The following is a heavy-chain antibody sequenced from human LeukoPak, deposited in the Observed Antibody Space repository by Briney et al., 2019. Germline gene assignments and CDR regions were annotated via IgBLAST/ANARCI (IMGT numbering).Heavy chain of an antibody. CDR2: ISGSGGST. Sequence: ETLSLTCTVSGGSITSSSYYWGWIRQPPGKGLEWVSAISGSGGSTYYADSVKGRFTISRDNSKNTLYLQMNSLRAEDTAVYYCAKLGNSGSSMTDYWGQGTLVTVSS. CDR3: AKLGNSGSSMTDY. V-gene: IGHV3-23*01. CDR1: GGSITSSSYY. J-gene: IGHJ4*02. D-gene: IGHD1-26*01.